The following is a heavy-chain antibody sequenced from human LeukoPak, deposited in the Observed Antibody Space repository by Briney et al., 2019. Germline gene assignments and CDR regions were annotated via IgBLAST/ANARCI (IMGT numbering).Heavy chain of an antibody. CDR1: GYTFTGYY. J-gene: IGHJ4*02. D-gene: IGHD3-16*02. CDR2: INPNSGGT. Sequence: ASVKVSCKASGYTFTGYYMHWVRHAPGQGLELMGWINPNSGGTNYAQKCQGRVTMTRDTSITTAYMELSRLRSDDTAVYYCARRIFGGVIVSPNDYWGQGTLVTVSS. V-gene: IGHV1-2*02. CDR3: ARRIFGGVIVSPNDY.